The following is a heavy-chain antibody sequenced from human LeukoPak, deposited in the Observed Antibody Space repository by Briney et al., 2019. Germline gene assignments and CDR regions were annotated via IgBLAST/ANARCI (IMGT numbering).Heavy chain of an antibody. CDR2: IIPIFGTA. Sequence: SVKVSCKASGYTFTSYGISWVRQAPGQGLEWMGGIIPIFGTANYAQKFQGRVTITADESTSTAYMELSSLRSEDTAVYYCARDGGQTYDYVWGSYRTANFDYWGQGTLVTVSS. V-gene: IGHV1-69*13. J-gene: IGHJ4*02. CDR3: ARDGGQTYDYVWGSYRTANFDY. CDR1: GYTFTSYG. D-gene: IGHD3-16*02.